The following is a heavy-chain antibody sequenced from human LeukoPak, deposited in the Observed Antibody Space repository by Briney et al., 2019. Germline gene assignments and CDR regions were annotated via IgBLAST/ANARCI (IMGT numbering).Heavy chain of an antibody. CDR3: ASYYYDSSGYYSHPHFDY. CDR2: IYYSGST. D-gene: IGHD3-22*01. J-gene: IGHJ4*02. Sequence: SETLSLTCTVSGGSISSYYWSWIRQPPGKGLEWIGYIYYSGSTNYNPSLKSRVTISVDTSKNQFSLKLSSVTAADTAVYYCASYYYDSSGYYSHPHFDYWGQGTLVTVSS. V-gene: IGHV4-59*01. CDR1: GGSISSYY.